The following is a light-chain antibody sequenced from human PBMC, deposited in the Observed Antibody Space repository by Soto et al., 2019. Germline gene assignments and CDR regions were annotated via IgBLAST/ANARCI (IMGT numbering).Light chain of an antibody. Sequence: DIQMTQSPSTLSASVGDRVTITCRASQSINNWLAWYQQMPGKAPKLLIYKASTAESGVPSRFSGIGSGTQFTLTISSLQPDDFATYYCQQYDNYPLTFGQGTKVEV. CDR2: KAS. CDR1: QSINNW. V-gene: IGKV1-5*03. CDR3: QQYDNYPLT. J-gene: IGKJ1*01.